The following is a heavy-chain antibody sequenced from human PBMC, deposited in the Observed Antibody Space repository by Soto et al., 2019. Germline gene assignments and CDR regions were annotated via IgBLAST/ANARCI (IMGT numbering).Heavy chain of an antibody. J-gene: IGHJ5*02. D-gene: IGHD3-3*01. CDR1: GASISTYY. CDR2: IYYSGST. Sequence: PSETLSLTCTVSGASISTYYWSWIRQSPGKGLEWIGYIYYSGSTNYNPSLKSRVTISIDTSKNQFSLKLSSVTAADTAVYYCARTYYDFWSGYWRWFDPWGQGTLVTVSS. CDR3: ARTYYDFWSGYWRWFDP. V-gene: IGHV4-59*01.